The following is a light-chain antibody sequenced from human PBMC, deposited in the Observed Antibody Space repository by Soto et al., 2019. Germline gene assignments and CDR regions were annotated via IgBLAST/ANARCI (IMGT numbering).Light chain of an antibody. Sequence: PGERAILSCRASQSVSTYLAWYQQKPGQAPRLLISDASNRATGIPARFSGSGSGTDFTLTISSLEPEDFAVYYCQQRSSWPLTCGGGTKVEIK. J-gene: IGKJ4*01. CDR3: QQRSSWPLT. CDR2: DAS. V-gene: IGKV3-11*01. CDR1: QSVSTY.